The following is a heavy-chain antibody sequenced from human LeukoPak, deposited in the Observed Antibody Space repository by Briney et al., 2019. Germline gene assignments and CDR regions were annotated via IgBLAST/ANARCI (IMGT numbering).Heavy chain of an antibody. CDR3: TRQSGTVTPIDY. Sequence: SETLSLTCTIRGGSINGYSWSWIRQTPEKGLEWIGEIHHSGTTNYRPSRKSRVTISFDKSKNQFSLTMTSVTAADTAVYYCTRQSGTVTPIDYWGQGTLVTVSS. V-gene: IGHV4-34*01. D-gene: IGHD4-17*01. J-gene: IGHJ4*02. CDR2: IHHSGTT. CDR1: GGSINGYS.